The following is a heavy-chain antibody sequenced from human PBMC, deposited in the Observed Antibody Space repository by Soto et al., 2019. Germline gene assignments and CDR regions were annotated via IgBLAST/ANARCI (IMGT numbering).Heavy chain of an antibody. V-gene: IGHV3-23*01. CDR2: LSGSGYST. CDR3: AKSWGDTWQQSAFDI. D-gene: IGHD5-18*01. J-gene: IGHJ3*02. Sequence: EVQLLESGGGLVQPGGSLRLSFAASGSSLTSYSMSWVRRRPGKGLEWVSGLSGSGYSTYYAASVKGRFTISRDNSENTLYLEMQSLRGEDTAVYYCAKSWGDTWQQSAFDIWGQGTMVTVSS. CDR1: GSSLTSYS.